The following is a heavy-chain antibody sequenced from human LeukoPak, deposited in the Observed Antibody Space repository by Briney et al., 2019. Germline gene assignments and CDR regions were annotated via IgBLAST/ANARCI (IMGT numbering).Heavy chain of an antibody. Sequence: SETLSLTCAVYGGSFSGYYWSWIRQPPGKGLERIGEINHSGSTNYNPSLKSRVTISVDTSKNQFSLKLSSMTAADTAFYYCVRVDSMGPYNWFDPWGQGTLVIVSS. CDR1: GGSFSGYY. D-gene: IGHD3-22*01. CDR3: VRVDSMGPYNWFDP. V-gene: IGHV4-34*01. CDR2: INHSGST. J-gene: IGHJ5*02.